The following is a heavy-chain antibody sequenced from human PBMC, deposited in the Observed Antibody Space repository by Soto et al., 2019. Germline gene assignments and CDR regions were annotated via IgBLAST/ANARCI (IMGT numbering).Heavy chain of an antibody. Sequence: SETLSLTCTVSGGSISSSSYYWGWIRQPPGKGLEWIGSIYYSGSTYYNPSLKSRVTISVATSKNQFSLKLSSVTAADTAVYYCARRGYSSGWSKVACSAPWGKGTLVTVSS. CDR2: IYYSGST. J-gene: IGHJ5*02. CDR1: GGSISSSSYY. D-gene: IGHD6-19*01. CDR3: ARRGYSSGWSKVACSAP. V-gene: IGHV4-39*01.